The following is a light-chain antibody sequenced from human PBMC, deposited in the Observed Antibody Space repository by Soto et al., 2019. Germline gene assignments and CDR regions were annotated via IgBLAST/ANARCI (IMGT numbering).Light chain of an antibody. CDR3: QQYDRWPVT. CDR2: DAS. Sequence: EIVLTQSPATLSLSPGERATLSCRASQSVSSYLAWYQQRPGQAPRLLIYDASNRATGVPARFSGSGSGTDFTLTIDRLQSADFAVYYCQQYDRWPVTFGGGTKVEIK. V-gene: IGKV3-11*01. CDR1: QSVSSY. J-gene: IGKJ4*01.